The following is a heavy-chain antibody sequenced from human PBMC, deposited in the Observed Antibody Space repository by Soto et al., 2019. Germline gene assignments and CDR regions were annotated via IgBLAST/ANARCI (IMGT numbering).Heavy chain of an antibody. CDR3: ATNVAGADRPDF. CDR2: ISPGNGDT. V-gene: IGHV1-3*01. Sequence: ASVTVSCKASGYTFSSYSIHWVRQAPGHSLEWMGWISPGNGDTQYSQKFQGRVTISRDRSATTTYLELSSLRSEDTAVYYCATNVAGADRPDFWGQGTLVTVSS. D-gene: IGHD6-6*01. CDR1: GYTFSSYS. J-gene: IGHJ4*02.